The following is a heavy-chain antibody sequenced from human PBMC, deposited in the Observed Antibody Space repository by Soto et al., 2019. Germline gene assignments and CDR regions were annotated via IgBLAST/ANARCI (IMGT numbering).Heavy chain of an antibody. CDR3: ARASFIDYYDSSGIGDNWFDP. CDR1: GGSISSGDYY. V-gene: IGHV4-30-4*01. Sequence: SETLSLTCTVSGGSISSGDYYWSWIRQPPGKGLEWIGYIYYSGSTYYNPSLKSRVTISVDTSKNQFSLKLSSVTAADTAVYYCARASFIDYYDSSGIGDNWFDPWGQGTLVTVSS. D-gene: IGHD3-22*01. CDR2: IYYSGST. J-gene: IGHJ5*02.